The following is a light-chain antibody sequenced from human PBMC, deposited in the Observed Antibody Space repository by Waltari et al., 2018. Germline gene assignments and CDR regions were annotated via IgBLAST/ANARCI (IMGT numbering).Light chain of an antibody. CDR1: SSNIGNNY. Sequence: QSVLTQPPSVSAAPGQKVTISCSGSSSNIGNNYVSWYQHLPGTAPKLLIYDNNKRPSGIPDRFSGSKSGTSATLGITVLQTGDEADYYCGTWDSSLSAVVFGGGTKLTVL. V-gene: IGLV1-51*01. CDR3: GTWDSSLSAVV. CDR2: DNN. J-gene: IGLJ2*01.